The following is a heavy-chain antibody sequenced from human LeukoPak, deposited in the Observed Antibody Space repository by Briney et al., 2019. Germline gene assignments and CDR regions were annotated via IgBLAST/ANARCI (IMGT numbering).Heavy chain of an antibody. J-gene: IGHJ3*02. CDR1: SGSISSGSYY. CDR2: IYTSGST. D-gene: IGHD1-1*01. Sequence: SQTLSLTCTVSSGSISSGSYYWSWIRQPAGKGLEWIGRIYTSGSTNYNPSLKSRVTISEDTSKNQFSLKLSSVTAADTAVYYCARDPIQHAFDIWGQGTMVTVSS. V-gene: IGHV4-61*02. CDR3: ARDPIQHAFDI.